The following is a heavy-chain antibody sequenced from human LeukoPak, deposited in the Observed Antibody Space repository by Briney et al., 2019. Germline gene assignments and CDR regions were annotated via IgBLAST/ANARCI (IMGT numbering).Heavy chain of an antibody. J-gene: IGHJ5*02. Sequence: SETLSLTCAVYGGSFSGYCWSWIRQPPGKGLEWIGEINHSGSTNYNPSLKSRVTISVDTSKNQFSLKLSSVTAADTAVYYCARVYSGYAWFDRWGQGTLVTVSS. V-gene: IGHV4-34*01. CDR2: INHSGST. CDR1: GGSFSGYC. D-gene: IGHD5-12*01. CDR3: ARVYSGYAWFDR.